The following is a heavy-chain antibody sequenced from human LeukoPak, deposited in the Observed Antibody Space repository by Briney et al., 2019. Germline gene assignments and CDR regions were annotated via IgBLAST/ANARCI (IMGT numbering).Heavy chain of an antibody. CDR1: GYTFTGYY. D-gene: IGHD1-26*01. Sequence: ASVKVSCKASGYTFTGYYMHWVRQAPGQGLEWMGWINPNSGGTNYAQKFQGRVTMTRDTSISTAYMELSRLRSDDTAAYYCARDGGSYRWFDPWGQGTLVTVSS. J-gene: IGHJ5*02. V-gene: IGHV1-2*02. CDR2: INPNSGGT. CDR3: ARDGGSYRWFDP.